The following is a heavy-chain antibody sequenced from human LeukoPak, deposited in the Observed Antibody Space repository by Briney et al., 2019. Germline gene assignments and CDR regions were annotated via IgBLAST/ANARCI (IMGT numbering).Heavy chain of an antibody. CDR3: ASYPRYISSPPFDY. J-gene: IGHJ4*02. V-gene: IGHV1-2*02. Sequence: ASVKVSCKASGYTFTGYYMHWVRQAPGQGLEWMGWINPNTGDTKYAEKFQGRVTMTRHTTISTAYMELSRLTSDDAAVYYCASYPRYISSPPFDYWGQGTLVTVSS. D-gene: IGHD5-12*01. CDR2: INPNTGDT. CDR1: GYTFTGYY.